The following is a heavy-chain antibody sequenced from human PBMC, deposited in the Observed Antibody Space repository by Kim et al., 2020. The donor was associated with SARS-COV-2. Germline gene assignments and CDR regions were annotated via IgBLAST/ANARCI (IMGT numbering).Heavy chain of an antibody. J-gene: IGHJ4*02. CDR2: IRSKAYGGTT. Sequence: GGSLRLSCTASGFTFGDYAMSWFRQAPGKGLEWVGFIRSKAYGGTTEYAASVKGRFTISRDDSKSIAYLQMNSLKTEDTAVYYCTRVGTYYYGSGSYPAAHFDYWGQGTLVTVSS. CDR3: TRVGTYYYGSGSYPAAHFDY. D-gene: IGHD3-10*01. V-gene: IGHV3-49*03. CDR1: GFTFGDYA.